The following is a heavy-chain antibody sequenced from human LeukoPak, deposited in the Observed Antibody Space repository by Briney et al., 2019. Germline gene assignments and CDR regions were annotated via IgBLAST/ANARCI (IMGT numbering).Heavy chain of an antibody. V-gene: IGHV4-39*01. CDR1: GGSISSSSYY. CDR3: ASYGSSGYKGAFDI. CDR2: IYYSGST. J-gene: IGHJ3*02. D-gene: IGHD3-22*01. Sequence: SETLSLTCTVSGGSISSSSYYWGWIRQPPGKGLEWIGSIYYSGSTYYNPSLKSRVNISVDTSKNQFSLKLSSVTAADTAVYYCASYGSSGYKGAFDIWGQGTMVTVSS.